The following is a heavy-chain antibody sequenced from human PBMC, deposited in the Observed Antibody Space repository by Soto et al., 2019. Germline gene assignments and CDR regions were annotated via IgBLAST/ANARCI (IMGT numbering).Heavy chain of an antibody. V-gene: IGHV1-8*01. CDR2: MNPNSGNT. CDR1: GYTFTSYD. Sequence: VASVKVSCKASGYTFTSYDINWVRQATGQGLEWMGWMNPNSGNTGYAQKFQGRVTMTRNTSISTAYMELSSLRSEDTAVYYCAGTLTMVRGVPYYYYGMDVWGQGTTVTVSS. CDR3: AGTLTMVRGVPYYYYGMDV. J-gene: IGHJ6*02. D-gene: IGHD3-10*01.